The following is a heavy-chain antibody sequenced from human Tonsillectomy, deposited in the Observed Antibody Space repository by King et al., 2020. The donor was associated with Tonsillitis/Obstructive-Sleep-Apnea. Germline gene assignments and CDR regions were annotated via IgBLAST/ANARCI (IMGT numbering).Heavy chain of an antibody. CDR2: IRPNGDYT. D-gene: IGHD6-25*01. V-gene: IGHV3-64D*06. Sequence: LVESGVGLVQPGGSLRLSCSASGFTFSSYAMHWARQAPGKGLEYVSGIRPNGDYTYYPDSVKGRFTITRDNSKNTLYLQMSSLRPEDTAVYYCVNPPRHRHTLSGGGRGTLVTVSS. CDR1: GFTFSSYA. CDR3: VNPPRHRHTLSG. J-gene: IGHJ4*02.